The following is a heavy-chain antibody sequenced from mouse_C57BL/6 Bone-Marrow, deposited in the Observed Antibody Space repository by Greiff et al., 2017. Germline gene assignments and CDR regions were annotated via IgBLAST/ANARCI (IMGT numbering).Heavy chain of an antibody. CDR1: GYSFTDYN. V-gene: IGHV1-39*01. CDR3: ARGYDYDYAMDY. J-gene: IGHJ4*01. CDR2: INPNYGTT. D-gene: IGHD2-4*01. Sequence: VRLKESGPELVKPGASVKISCKASGYSFTDYNMNWVKQSNGKSLEWIGVINPNYGTTSYNQKFKGKATLTVDQSSSTAYMQLNSLTSEDSAVYYCARGYDYDYAMDYWGQGTSVTVSS.